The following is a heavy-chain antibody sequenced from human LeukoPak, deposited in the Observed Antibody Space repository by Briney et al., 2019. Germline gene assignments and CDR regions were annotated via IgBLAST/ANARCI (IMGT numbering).Heavy chain of an antibody. CDR3: AKVGVVVAAYY. V-gene: IGHV3-23*01. Sequence: PGGSLRLSCAASGFAFSSYGMHWVRQAPGKGLKWVSAISGSGGSTYYADSVKGRFTISRDNSKNTLYLQMNSLRAEDTAVYYCAKVGVVVAAYYWGQGTLVTVSS. CDR2: ISGSGGST. CDR1: GFAFSSYG. J-gene: IGHJ4*02. D-gene: IGHD2-15*01.